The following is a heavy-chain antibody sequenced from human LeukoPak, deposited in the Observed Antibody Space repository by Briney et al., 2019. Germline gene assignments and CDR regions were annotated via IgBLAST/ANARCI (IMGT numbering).Heavy chain of an antibody. CDR3: ARGRGYYDSSGYYY. J-gene: IGHJ4*02. CDR1: GGSFSGYY. V-gene: IGHV4-34*01. CDR2: INHSGST. D-gene: IGHD3-22*01. Sequence: SETLSLTCAVYGGSFSGYYWSWLRQPPGKGLEWIGEINHSGSTNYNPSLKSRVTISVDTSKNQFSLKLSSVTAADTAVYYCARGRGYYDSSGYYYWGQGTLVTVSS.